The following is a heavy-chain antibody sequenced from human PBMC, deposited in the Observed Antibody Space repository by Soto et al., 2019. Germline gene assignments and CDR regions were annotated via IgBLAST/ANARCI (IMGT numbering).Heavy chain of an antibody. CDR3: ARDYLVVPHRVIDY. J-gene: IGHJ4*02. V-gene: IGHV3-23*01. D-gene: IGHD2-2*01. CDR1: GFTFSNYA. Sequence: GGSLRLSCAASGFTFSNYAVTWVRQAPGKGLEWVSTISGSGGSTYYADSVKGRFTISRDNSKNTLYLQMNSLRAEDTAVYYCARDYLVVPHRVIDYWGQGTLVTVSS. CDR2: ISGSGGST.